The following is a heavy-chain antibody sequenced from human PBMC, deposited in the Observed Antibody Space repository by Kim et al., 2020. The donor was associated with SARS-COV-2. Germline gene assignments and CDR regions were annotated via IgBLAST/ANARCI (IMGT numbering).Heavy chain of an antibody. D-gene: IGHD6-6*01. CDR3: ARDSRPTHYYGMDV. J-gene: IGHJ6*02. CDR1: GGSISSGGYY. Sequence: SETLSLTCTVSGGSISSGGYYWSWIRQHPGKGLEWIGYIYYSGSTYYNPSLKSRVTISVDTSKNQFSLKLSSVTAADTAVYYCARDSRPTHYYGMDVWGQGTTVTVSS. CDR2: IYYSGST. V-gene: IGHV4-31*03.